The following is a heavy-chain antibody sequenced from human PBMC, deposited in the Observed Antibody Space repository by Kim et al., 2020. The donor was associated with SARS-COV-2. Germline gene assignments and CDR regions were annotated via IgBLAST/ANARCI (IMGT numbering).Heavy chain of an antibody. CDR3: ARDSGVGATTVLDV. J-gene: IGHJ6*04. Sequence: GGSLRLSCAASGFTFSTYDMHWVRQATGKGLEWVSTIGTAADTYYPGSVMGRFTISRENAKNSLYLQMNSLRAGDTAVYYCARDSGVGATTVLDVWGKGTTLTVPS. CDR2: IGTAADT. CDR1: GFTFSTYD. V-gene: IGHV3-13*01. D-gene: IGHD1-26*01.